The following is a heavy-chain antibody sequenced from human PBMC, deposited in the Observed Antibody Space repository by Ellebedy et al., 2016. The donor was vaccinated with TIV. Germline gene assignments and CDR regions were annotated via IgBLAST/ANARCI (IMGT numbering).Heavy chain of an antibody. D-gene: IGHD3-3*01. J-gene: IGHJ4*02. CDR2: INSDGSST. CDR1: GFTFSSYW. CDR3: AREVTIFGVVTPFDY. V-gene: IGHV3-74*01. Sequence: GESLKISCAASGFTFSSYWMHWVRQAPGKGLVWVSRINSDGSSTSYADSVKGRFTISRDNAKNTLYLQMKSLRAEDKAVYYCAREVTIFGVVTPFDYWGQGTLVTVSS.